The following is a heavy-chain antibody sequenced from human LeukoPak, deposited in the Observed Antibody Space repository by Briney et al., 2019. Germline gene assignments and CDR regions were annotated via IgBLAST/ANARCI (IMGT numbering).Heavy chain of an antibody. D-gene: IGHD2-2*01. V-gene: IGHV3-23*01. CDR1: EFTFSNYA. Sequence: GGSLRLSCAASEFTFSNYAMNWVRQAPGKGLEWVSGISGGGGSTYYADSVRGRFTISRDNSKNTLFLQMNSLRAEDTAVYFCARSYQRYYFDYWGQGTLVTVSS. CDR3: ARSYQRYYFDY. J-gene: IGHJ4*02. CDR2: ISGGGGST.